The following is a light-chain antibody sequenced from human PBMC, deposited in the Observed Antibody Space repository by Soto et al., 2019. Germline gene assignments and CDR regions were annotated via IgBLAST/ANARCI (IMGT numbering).Light chain of an antibody. CDR3: SSYSTTSTKV. J-gene: IGLJ1*01. CDR1: SSDVGDYNY. CDR2: DVS. Sequence: QAVVTQPASVSGSPGQSITISCSGTSSDVGDYNYVSWYQQHPGKAPKLMIYDVSYRPSGVSNRFSGSKSGNTASLTISGLQAEDEADYYCSSYSTTSTKVFGTGTKLTVL. V-gene: IGLV2-14*01.